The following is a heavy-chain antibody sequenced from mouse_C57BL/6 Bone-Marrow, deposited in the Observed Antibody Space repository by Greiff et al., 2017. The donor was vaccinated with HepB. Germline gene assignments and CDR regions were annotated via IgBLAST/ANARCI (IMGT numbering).Heavy chain of an antibody. Sequence: DVTLVESGGDLVKPGGSLKLSCAASGFTFSSYGMSWVRQTPDKRLEWVATICSGGSYTYYPNSVKGRFTISRDNAKNTLYLQMSSLKSEDTAMYYCARHLDNDYGVEAMDDWGKGTSVTVSS. D-gene: IGHD2-4*01. CDR2: ICSGGSYT. V-gene: IGHV5-6*02. J-gene: IGHJ4*01. CDR1: GFTFSSYG. CDR3: ARHLDNDYGVEAMDD.